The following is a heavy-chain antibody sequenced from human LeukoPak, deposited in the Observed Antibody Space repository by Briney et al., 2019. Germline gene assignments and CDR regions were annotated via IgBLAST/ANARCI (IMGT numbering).Heavy chain of an antibody. V-gene: IGHV3-53*01. CDR2: LSSGDNT. CDR1: GFSVNSYY. D-gene: IGHD2-2*01. CDR3: ARRYCSTCPTGHAFDL. J-gene: IGHJ3*01. Sequence: GGSLRLSCAASGFSVNSYYMSWVRQAPGRGLEWVSALSSGDNTHYTDSVNGRFTISRDNSKNTLYLQLNSLRAEDTAVYYCARRYCSTCPTGHAFDLWGQGTMVTVSS.